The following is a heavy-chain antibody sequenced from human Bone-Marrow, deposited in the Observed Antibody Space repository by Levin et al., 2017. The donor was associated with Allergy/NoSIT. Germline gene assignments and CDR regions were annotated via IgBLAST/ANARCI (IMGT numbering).Heavy chain of an antibody. D-gene: IGHD2-15*01. CDR2: INHSGST. Sequence: SSETLSLTCAVYGGSFSGYYWSWIRQPPGKGLEWIGEINHSGSTNYNPSLKSRVTISVDTSKNQFSLKLSSVTAADTAVYYCARGRRYPLRGVLGYCSGGSCYSYNWFDPWGQGTLVTVSS. CDR3: ARGRRYPLRGVLGYCSGGSCYSYNWFDP. V-gene: IGHV4-34*01. J-gene: IGHJ5*02. CDR1: GGSFSGYY.